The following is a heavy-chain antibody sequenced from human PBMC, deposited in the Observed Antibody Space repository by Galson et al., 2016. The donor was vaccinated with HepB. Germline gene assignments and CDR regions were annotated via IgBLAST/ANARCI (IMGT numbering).Heavy chain of an antibody. CDR2: LISETDGGTT. Sequence: SLRLSCATSGFIFKNAWMSWVRQAPGKGLEWVGRLISETDGGTTDYAAPVKGRFNISRDDSKNTLYLQMNSLKTEDTAVYYCNSETWFGESDSWGQGTLVTVSS. D-gene: IGHD3-10*01. J-gene: IGHJ4*02. CDR3: NSETWFGESDS. V-gene: IGHV3-15*01. CDR1: GFIFKNAW.